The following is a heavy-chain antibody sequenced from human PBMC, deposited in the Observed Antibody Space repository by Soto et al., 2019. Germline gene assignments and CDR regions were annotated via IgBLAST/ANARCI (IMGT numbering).Heavy chain of an antibody. V-gene: IGHV1-69*13. CDR3: ARAGIAVAGTDYYYYGMDV. CDR1: GGTFSSYA. CDR2: MIPIFGTA. D-gene: IGHD6-19*01. Sequence: GASVKVSCKAPGGTFSSYAISWVRQAPGQGLEWMGGMIPIFGTANYAQKFQGRVTITADESTSTAYMELSSLRSEDTAVYYCARAGIAVAGTDYYYYGMDVWGQGTTVTVSS. J-gene: IGHJ6*02.